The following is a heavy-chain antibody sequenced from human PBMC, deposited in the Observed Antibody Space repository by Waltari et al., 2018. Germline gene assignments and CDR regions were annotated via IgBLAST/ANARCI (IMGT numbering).Heavy chain of an antibody. CDR2: ISPIFGTA. Sequence: QVQLVQSGAEVKKPGSSVKVSCKASGGTVSSYAISWVGQAPGQGLEWMGGISPIFGTANYAHMCQGRVTSTRDTSASTAYRELSSLRSEVTAGYYCAGGGGVKSSSYYYGMDVWGQGTTVTVSS. V-gene: IGHV1-69*06. CDR3: AGGGGVKSSSYYYGMDV. D-gene: IGHD6-13*01. CDR1: GGTVSSYA. J-gene: IGHJ6*02.